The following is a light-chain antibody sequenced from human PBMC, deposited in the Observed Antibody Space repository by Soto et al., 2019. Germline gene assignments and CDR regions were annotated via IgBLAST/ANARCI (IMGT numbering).Light chain of an antibody. CDR2: GAS. Sequence: IVMTQSPATLSVSPGERATLSCRASQSVSNNLARYQQKPGQAPRLLIYGASTRPTGIPARFSGSGSGTAFTLTVSSLQSEDFAVYYCQQYNTGPRTFGQGNKVKIK. CDR1: QSVSNN. V-gene: IGKV3-15*01. J-gene: IGKJ1*01. CDR3: QQYNTGPRT.